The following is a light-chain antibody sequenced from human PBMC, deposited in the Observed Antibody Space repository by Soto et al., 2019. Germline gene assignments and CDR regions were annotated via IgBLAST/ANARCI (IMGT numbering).Light chain of an antibody. CDR2: TAS. CDR3: QQYNSHPLT. Sequence: DIQMTQSPSTLSASVGDRVTSTCRASQSISTWLAWYQQKPGKAPKVLIYTASSLEGGVPSRFSGSGSGTEFTLTISSLQPDDFATYYCQQYNSHPLTFGGGTKVEIK. V-gene: IGKV1-5*03. J-gene: IGKJ4*01. CDR1: QSISTW.